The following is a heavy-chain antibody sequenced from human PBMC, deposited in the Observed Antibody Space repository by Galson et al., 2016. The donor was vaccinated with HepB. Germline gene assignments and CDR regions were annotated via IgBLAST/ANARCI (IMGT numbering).Heavy chain of an antibody. V-gene: IGHV3-74*01. CDR3: ARGEGFGTFDP. J-gene: IGHJ5*02. CDR1: GFTFSSYW. Sequence: LRLSCAASGFTFSSYWMHWVRQDPGKGLVWVSRINSDGSRSNYADSVKGRFTISRDNAKNTLYLQMNSLRVEDTAVYYCARGEGFGTFDPWGQGTLVTVSS. CDR2: INSDGSRS. D-gene: IGHD3-10*01.